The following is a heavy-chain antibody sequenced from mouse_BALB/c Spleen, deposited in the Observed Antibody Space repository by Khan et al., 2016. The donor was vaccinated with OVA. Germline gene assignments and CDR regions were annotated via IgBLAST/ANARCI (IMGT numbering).Heavy chain of an antibody. CDR1: GYTFTSYW. J-gene: IGHJ3*01. D-gene: IGHD2-3*01. CDR2: INPSTGYT. CDR3: ARCSYDDYGFAY. Sequence: QVQLQQSGAELAKPGASVKMSCKASGYTFTSYWMHWVKQRPGQGLEWIGSINPSTGYTEYNQKFKDKATLTAEKSATKAYMQLSSLTSWESAVYYGARCSYDDYGFAYWGQGTLVTVSA. V-gene: IGHV1-7*01.